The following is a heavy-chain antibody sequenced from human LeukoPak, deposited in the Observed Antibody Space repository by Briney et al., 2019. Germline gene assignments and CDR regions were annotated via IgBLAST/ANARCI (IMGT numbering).Heavy chain of an antibody. J-gene: IGHJ4*02. CDR2: IIPIFGTA. CDR3: ARTRDSSSWYGGFDY. Sequence: ASVKVSCKASGGTFSSYAISWVRQAPGQGLEWMGGIIPIFGTANYAQKFQGRVTITADESTSTAYMELSSLRSEDTAVYYCARTRDSSSWYGGFDYWGQGTLVTVSS. V-gene: IGHV1-69*13. D-gene: IGHD6-13*01. CDR1: GGTFSSYA.